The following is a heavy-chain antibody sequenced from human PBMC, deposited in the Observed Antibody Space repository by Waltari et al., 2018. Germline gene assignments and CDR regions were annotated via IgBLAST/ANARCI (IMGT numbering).Heavy chain of an antibody. V-gene: IGHV3-30-3*01. CDR2: ISYDGSNK. CDR1: GFTFSSYA. D-gene: IGHD5-12*01. CDR3: ARDWDSGYDSHPFFDY. Sequence: QVQLVESGGGVVQPGRSLRLSCAASGFTFSSYAMHWVRQAPGKGLEWVAVISYDGSNKYYADSVKGRFTISRDNSKNTLYLQMNSLRAEDTAVYYCARDWDSGYDSHPFFDYWGQGTLVTVSS. J-gene: IGHJ4*02.